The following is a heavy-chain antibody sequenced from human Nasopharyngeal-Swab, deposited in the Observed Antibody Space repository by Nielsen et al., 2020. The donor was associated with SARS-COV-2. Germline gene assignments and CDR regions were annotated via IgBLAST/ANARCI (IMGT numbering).Heavy chain of an antibody. V-gene: IGHV3-74*01. CDR3: ARDGVLYYYGMDV. J-gene: IGHJ6*02. CDR2: INSDGSST. D-gene: IGHD6-13*01. CDR1: GFTFSSYW. Sequence: GESLKISCAASGFTFSSYWMHWVRQAPGKGLVWVPRINSDGSSTSYADSVKGRFTISRDNAKNTLYLQMNSLRAEDTAVYYCARDGVLYYYGMDVWGQGTTVTSP.